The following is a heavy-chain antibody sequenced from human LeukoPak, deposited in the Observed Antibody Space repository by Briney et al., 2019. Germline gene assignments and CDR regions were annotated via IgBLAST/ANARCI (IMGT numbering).Heavy chain of an antibody. D-gene: IGHD6-13*01. CDR1: GFTFSSYS. Sequence: GGSLRLSCAASGFTFSSYSMNWVRQAPGKGLEWVSSISSSSSYIYYADSVKGRFTISRDNAKNSLYLQMNSLRAEDTAVYYCARDGGAAGTEDFDYWGQGTLVTVSS. CDR2: ISSSSSYI. J-gene: IGHJ4*02. V-gene: IGHV3-21*01. CDR3: ARDGGAAGTEDFDY.